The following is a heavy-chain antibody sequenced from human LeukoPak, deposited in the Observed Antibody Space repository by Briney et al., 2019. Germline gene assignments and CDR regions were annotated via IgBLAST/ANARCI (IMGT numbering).Heavy chain of an antibody. D-gene: IGHD3-10*01. CDR2: ISTSGTTI. V-gene: IGHV3-48*03. CDR1: GFTFSTHE. Sequence: PGGSPRLSCAASGFTFSTHEMRWVRQAPGKGLEWLSYISTSGTTIYYADSVEGRFTISRDNARNSLYLQMNSLRAEDTAVYYCAREGSTLGSYGSGSHYNFDYWGQGTLVTVSS. J-gene: IGHJ4*02. CDR3: AREGSTLGSYGSGSHYNFDY.